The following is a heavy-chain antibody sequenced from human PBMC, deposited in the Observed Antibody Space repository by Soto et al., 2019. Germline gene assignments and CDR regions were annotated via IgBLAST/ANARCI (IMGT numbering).Heavy chain of an antibody. Sequence: EVQLLESGGGLVQPGGSLRLSCAASGFTFSSYAMSWVRQAPGKGLEWVSTINSSGGSTYYADSVKGRFTISRDNSKNTLYLHMNSLRAEDTAVYYCAKDLYDDYDFDCWGQGPLVNVSS. CDR1: GFTFSSYA. CDR3: AKDLYDDYDFDC. D-gene: IGHD4-17*01. CDR2: INSSGGST. J-gene: IGHJ4*02. V-gene: IGHV3-23*01.